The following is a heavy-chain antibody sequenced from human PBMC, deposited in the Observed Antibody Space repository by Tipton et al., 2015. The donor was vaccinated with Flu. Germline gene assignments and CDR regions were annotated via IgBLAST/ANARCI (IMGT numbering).Heavy chain of an antibody. V-gene: IGHV1-69*01. CDR2: VNPFFGPP. D-gene: IGHD3-9*01. Sequence: QLVQSGAEVKKPGSSIKVSCKASGGTFSDYAINWVRQAPGQGLEWMGGVNPFFGPPQYAQKFQDRLTIDADDSTSTAYMELRSLSSEDTAVYFCARDRSPGLERLDYYYMDVWGEGTTVIVSS. CDR3: ARDRSPGLERLDYYYMDV. J-gene: IGHJ6*03. CDR1: GGTFSDYA.